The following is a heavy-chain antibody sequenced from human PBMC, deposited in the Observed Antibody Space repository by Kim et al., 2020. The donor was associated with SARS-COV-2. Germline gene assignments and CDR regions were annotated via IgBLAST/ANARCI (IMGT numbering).Heavy chain of an antibody. CDR1: GYTFKSYP. J-gene: IGHJ4*02. V-gene: IGHV1-3*01. CDR3: ARDMNPTVYDY. CDR2: VNAANDET. Sequence: ASVKVSCKASGYTFKSYPIHWLRQAPGQRLAWMGWVNAANDETKYSQKFQGRVTITRDTSANTAYMDLRSLTFEDTAIYYCARDMNPTVYDYWGQGTLVT. D-gene: IGHD4-4*01.